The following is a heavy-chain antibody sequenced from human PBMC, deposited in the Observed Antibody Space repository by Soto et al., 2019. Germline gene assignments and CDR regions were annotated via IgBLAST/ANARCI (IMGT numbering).Heavy chain of an antibody. J-gene: IGHJ6*02. V-gene: IGHV1-69*06. D-gene: IGHD6-6*01. CDR3: ARDGEHSSSSDLSYGMDV. CDR2: IIPIFGTA. Sequence: GASVKVSCKASGGTFSSYAISWVRQAPGQGLEWMGGIIPIFGTANYAQKFQGRVTITADKSTSTAYMELSSLRSEDTAVYYCARDGEHSSSSDLSYGMDVWGQGTTVTVSS. CDR1: GGTFSSYA.